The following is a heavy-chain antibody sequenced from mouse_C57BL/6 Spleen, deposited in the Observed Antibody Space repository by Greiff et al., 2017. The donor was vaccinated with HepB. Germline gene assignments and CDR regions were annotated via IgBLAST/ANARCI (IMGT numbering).Heavy chain of an antibody. D-gene: IGHD2-3*01. CDR2: IDPNSGGT. V-gene: IGHV1-72*01. Sequence: QVQLQQPGAELVKPGASVKLSCKASGYTFTSYWMHWVKQRHGRGMGWIGRIDPNSGGTKYNGKFKSKATLTVDKPSSTAYMQLSSLTSEDSAVYYCARGSGYYVRLYAMDYWGQGTSVTVSS. CDR1: GYTFTSYW. CDR3: ARGSGYYVRLYAMDY. J-gene: IGHJ4*01.